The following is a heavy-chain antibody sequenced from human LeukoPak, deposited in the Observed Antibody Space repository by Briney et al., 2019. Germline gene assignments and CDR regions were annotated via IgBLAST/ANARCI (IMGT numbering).Heavy chain of an antibody. J-gene: IGHJ4*02. CDR3: ARDLGNGDDY. V-gene: IGHV3-21*01. Sequence: GGSLRLSCAASGFTFSSYSMNWVRQAPGKGLEWVSSISSSSSYIYYADSVKGRFTISRDNAKNSLYLQMDSLRAEDTAVYYCARDLGNGDDYWGQGTLVTVSS. CDR1: GFTFSSYS. D-gene: IGHD4-23*01. CDR2: ISSSSSYI.